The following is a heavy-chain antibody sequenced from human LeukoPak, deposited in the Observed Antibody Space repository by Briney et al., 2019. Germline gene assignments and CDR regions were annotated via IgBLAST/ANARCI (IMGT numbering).Heavy chain of an antibody. J-gene: IGHJ4*02. D-gene: IGHD2/OR15-2a*01. CDR2: ISSSISTV. CDR3: ARESSSMASHSFDY. CDR1: GFTFRNAW. V-gene: IGHV3-48*02. Sequence: GGSLRLSCAASGFTFRNAWMSWVRQAPGKGLEWISYISSSISTVFYADSVKGRFTISRDNAKNSLYLQMNSLRDEDTAVYYCARESSSMASHSFDYWGQGTLVTVSP.